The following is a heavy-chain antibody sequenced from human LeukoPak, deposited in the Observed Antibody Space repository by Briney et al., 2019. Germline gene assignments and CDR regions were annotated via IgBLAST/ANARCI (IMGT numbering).Heavy chain of an antibody. CDR1: GGSISSYY. V-gene: IGHV4-4*07. J-gene: IGHJ2*01. CDR2: IYTSGST. Sequence: KPSETLSLTXTVSGGSISSYYWSWIRQPTGKGLEWIGRIYTSGSTNYNPSLKSRVTMSVDTSKNQFSLKLSSVTAADTAVYYCARDSYYYDSSGYYYVFDLWGRGTLVTVSS. CDR3: ARDSYYYDSSGYYYVFDL. D-gene: IGHD3-22*01.